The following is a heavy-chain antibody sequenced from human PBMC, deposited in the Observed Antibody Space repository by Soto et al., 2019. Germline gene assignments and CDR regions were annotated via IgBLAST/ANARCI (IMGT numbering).Heavy chain of an antibody. J-gene: IGHJ5*02. Sequence: SETLSLTCAVSGGSISSSNWWSWVRQPPEKGLEWIGEIYHSGSTNYTPSLKSRVTISVDKSKNQFSLKLSSVTAADTAVYYCARVLAMVPKWFDPWGQGTLVTVSS. D-gene: IGHD5-18*01. CDR2: IYHSGST. CDR1: GGSISSSNW. V-gene: IGHV4-4*02. CDR3: ARVLAMVPKWFDP.